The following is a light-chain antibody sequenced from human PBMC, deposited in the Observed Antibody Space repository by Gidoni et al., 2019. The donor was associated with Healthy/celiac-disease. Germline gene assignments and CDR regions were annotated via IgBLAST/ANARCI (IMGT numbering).Light chain of an antibody. V-gene: IGLV1-40*01. CDR3: QSYDSSLSGSV. Sequence: SCTGRSSNIGAGYDVHWYQQLPGTAPKLLIYGHSNRPSGVPDRFSGSKSGTSASLAITGLQAEDEADYYCQSYDSSLSGSVFGGGTKLTVL. CDR2: GHS. J-gene: IGLJ2*01. CDR1: SSNIGAGYD.